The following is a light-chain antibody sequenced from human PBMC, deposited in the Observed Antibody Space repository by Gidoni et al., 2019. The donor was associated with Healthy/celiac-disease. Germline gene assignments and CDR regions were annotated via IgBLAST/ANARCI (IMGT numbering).Light chain of an antibody. CDR1: QSVLYSSNNKNY. V-gene: IGKV4-1*01. CDR2: WAS. CDR3: QQYYSTPPT. Sequence: ERATINCKSSQSVLYSSNNKNYLAWYQQKPGQPPKLLIYWASTRESGVPDRFSGSGSGTDFNLTISSLRAEDVAVYYCQQYYSTPPTFGPGTKVDIK. J-gene: IGKJ3*01.